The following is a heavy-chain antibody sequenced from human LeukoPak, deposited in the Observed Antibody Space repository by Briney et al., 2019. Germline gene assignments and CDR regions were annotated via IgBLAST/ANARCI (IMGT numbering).Heavy chain of an antibody. D-gene: IGHD3-9*01. CDR1: GYTFTSYA. Sequence: GASVKVSCKASGYTFTSYAMHWVRQAPGQGLEWMGWINAGNGNTKYSQKFQGRVTITRDTSASTAYMELSSLRSEDTAVYYCARDFRVLRYFDWLIKPAYFDYWGQGTLVTVSS. CDR3: ARDFRVLRYFDWLIKPAYFDY. CDR2: INAGNGNT. V-gene: IGHV1-3*01. J-gene: IGHJ4*02.